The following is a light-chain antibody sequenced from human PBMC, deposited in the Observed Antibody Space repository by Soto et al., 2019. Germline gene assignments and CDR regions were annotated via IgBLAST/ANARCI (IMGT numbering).Light chain of an antibody. Sequence: EIVWTQSPGTLSLSPGERATLSCRASQSVSSSYLAWYQQKPGQAPRLLIYDASSRATGIPDRFSGSGSGTDFTLTISRLEPEDFSVYFCQQYGSSPYTFGKGTTLQIK. CDR3: QQYGSSPYT. V-gene: IGKV3-20*01. CDR2: DAS. CDR1: QSVSSSY. J-gene: IGKJ2*01.